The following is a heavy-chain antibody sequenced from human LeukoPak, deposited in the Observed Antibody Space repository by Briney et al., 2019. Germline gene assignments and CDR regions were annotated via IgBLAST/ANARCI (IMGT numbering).Heavy chain of an antibody. Sequence: SSQTLSLTCTVSAGSISSGDYYWNWILHPAGKGLEWTGRIYSPGTNYNYNPSLKSRVHISIDTSQNQCSLTLTPVTPPDTAVDYCARGIGASYDSSRDAFDMWGQGTMVSVSS. D-gene: IGHD3-22*01. J-gene: IGHJ3*02. CDR3: ARGIGASYDSSRDAFDM. CDR1: AGSISSGDYY. CDR2: IYSPGT. V-gene: IGHV4-61*02.